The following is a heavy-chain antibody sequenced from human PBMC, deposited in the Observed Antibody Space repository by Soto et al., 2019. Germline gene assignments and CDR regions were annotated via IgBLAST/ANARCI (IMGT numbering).Heavy chain of an antibody. CDR2: INPSGGST. J-gene: IGHJ6*03. CDR3: ARDRGDVNIVATRNYYMDV. Sequence: QVQLVQSGAEVKKPGASVKVSCKASGYTFTSYYMHWVRQAPGQGLEWMGIINPSGGSTSYAQKFQGRVTMTRDTSTSTVYMELSSLRSEDTAVYYCARDRGDVNIVATRNYYMDVWGKGTTVTVSS. CDR1: GYTFTSYY. D-gene: IGHD5-12*01. V-gene: IGHV1-46*03.